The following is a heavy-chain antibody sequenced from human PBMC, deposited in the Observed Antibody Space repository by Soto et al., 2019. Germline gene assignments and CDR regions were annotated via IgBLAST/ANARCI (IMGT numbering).Heavy chain of an antibody. CDR3: ARETAVYICYDSTGFDS. Sequence: PSETLSLTCTVSGASVSSRSYYWSWIRQPPGKGLEWIGYVYNSGGTNYNPSLKSRVTISVDTSMNQFFLKLNSVTAADTAVYYCARETAVYICYDSTGFDSWGQGTLVTVSS. J-gene: IGHJ4*02. D-gene: IGHD3-22*01. V-gene: IGHV4-61*01. CDR2: VYNSGGT. CDR1: GASVSSRSYY.